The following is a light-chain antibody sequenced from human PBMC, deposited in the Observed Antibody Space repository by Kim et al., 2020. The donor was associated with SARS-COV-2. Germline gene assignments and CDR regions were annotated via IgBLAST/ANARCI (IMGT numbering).Light chain of an antibody. J-gene: IGLJ2*01. CDR1: VLPNQY. V-gene: IGLV3-25*03. CDR2: KDS. Sequence: PGKTARITCSGDVLPNQYAYWYQQKPGQAPVLVIYKDSERPSGIPERFSGSTSGTTVTLTISGVQAEDEADYYCQSADSSGTYVVFGGGTQLTVL. CDR3: QSADSSGTYVV.